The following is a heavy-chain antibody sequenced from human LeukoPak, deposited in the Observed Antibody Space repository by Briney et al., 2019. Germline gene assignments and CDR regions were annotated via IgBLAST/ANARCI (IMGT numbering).Heavy chain of an antibody. CDR1: GFAFSNAW. CDR3: ARDPGYSV. Sequence: GGSLRLSCAASGFAFSNAWMSWVRQAPGKGLERVGRIKSKTDGGTTDYAAPVKGRFTISRDDSKNTLYLQMNSLRAEDTALYYCARDPGYSVWGQGTLVTVSS. J-gene: IGHJ4*02. D-gene: IGHD3-22*01. CDR2: IKSKTDGGTT. V-gene: IGHV3-15*01.